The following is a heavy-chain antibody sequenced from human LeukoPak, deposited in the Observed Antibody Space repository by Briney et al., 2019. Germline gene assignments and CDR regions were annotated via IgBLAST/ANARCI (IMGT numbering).Heavy chain of an antibody. CDR1: GGSIRSYY. CDR2: IYYIGST. Sequence: SETLSLTCIVSGGSIRSYYWSWIRQPPGKGLEWIGHIYYIGSTNYNPSLKSRVPISVDTSKHQFSLERSSVTPAGTPVYYSASTHYNSSLLSRVTISVDSSKNQFSLKLSSVTPADTAVYYCARAVGSGSFQTYYYYMDVWGKGTTVTISS. J-gene: IGHJ6*03. V-gene: IGHV4-59*01. D-gene: IGHD3-10*01. CDR3: ASTHYNSSLLSRVTISVDSSKNQFSLKLSSVTPADTAVYYCARAVGSGSFQTYYYYMDV.